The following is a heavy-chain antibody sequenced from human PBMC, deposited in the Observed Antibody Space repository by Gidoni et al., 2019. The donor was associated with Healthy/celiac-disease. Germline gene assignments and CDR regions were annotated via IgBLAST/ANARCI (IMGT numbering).Heavy chain of an antibody. CDR2: ISSKGGST. V-gene: IGHV3-64D*06. D-gene: IGHD1-26*01. CDR1: GFTFSSYA. J-gene: IGHJ4*02. CDR3: VKPSQWELGDY. Sequence: EVQLVESGGGLVQPGGSLRLSCSASGFTFSSYAMHWVRQAPGKGLEYGSAISSKGGSTYYADTVKGRFTISRDNSKNTLYLQMSSLRAEDTAVYYCVKPSQWELGDYWGQGTLVTVSA.